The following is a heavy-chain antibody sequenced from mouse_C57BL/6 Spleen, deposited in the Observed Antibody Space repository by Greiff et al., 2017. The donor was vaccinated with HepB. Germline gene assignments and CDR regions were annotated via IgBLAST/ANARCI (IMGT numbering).Heavy chain of an antibody. CDR2: IWSGGST. Sequence: QVQLQQSGPGLVQPSQSLSITCPVSGFSLTSYGVHWVRQSPGKGLEWLGVIWSGGSTDYNAAFISRLSISKDKSKSQVFYKMNSLQADDTAIYYCARKGGFRDYAMDYWGQGTSVTVSS. CDR1: GFSLTSYG. V-gene: IGHV2-2*01. CDR3: ARKGGFRDYAMDY. J-gene: IGHJ4*01. D-gene: IGHD3-2*02.